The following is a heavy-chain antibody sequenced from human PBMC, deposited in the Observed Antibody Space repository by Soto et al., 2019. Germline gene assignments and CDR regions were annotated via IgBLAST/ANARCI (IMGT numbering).Heavy chain of an antibody. J-gene: IGHJ4*02. Sequence: QVQLVQSGAEVKKPGSSVKVSCKASGGTFSSYAISWVRQAPGQGLQWMGGIIPIFGTANYAQKFQARVTINAHESTSTAYMELSSLRSEDTAVYYCPRDGHDEDGNSDYWGQGTLVTVSS. CDR1: GGTFSSYA. V-gene: IGHV1-69*01. D-gene: IGHD4-4*01. CDR2: IIPIFGTA. CDR3: PRDGHDEDGNSDY.